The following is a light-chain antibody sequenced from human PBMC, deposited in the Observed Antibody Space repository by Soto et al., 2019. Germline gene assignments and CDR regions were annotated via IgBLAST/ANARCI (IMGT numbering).Light chain of an antibody. CDR1: QSISNH. Sequence: DIQMTQSPSSLSASVEDSVIITCRASQSISNHLTWYQQKPGKAPKLLIFAASSLQSGVPSRFSGSRSGPDFTLTISSLQPEDFATYYCQQSYSSPPTFGQGTKVDIK. J-gene: IGKJ1*01. V-gene: IGKV1-39*01. CDR3: QQSYSSPPT. CDR2: AAS.